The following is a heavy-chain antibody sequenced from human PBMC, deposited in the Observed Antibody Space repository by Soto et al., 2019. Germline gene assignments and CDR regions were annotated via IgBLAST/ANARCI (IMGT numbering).Heavy chain of an antibody. CDR2: IIPIFGTA. CDR1: GGTFSSYA. V-gene: IGHV1-69*13. D-gene: IGHD1-26*01. J-gene: IGHJ4*02. Sequence: EASVKVSCKASGGTFSSYAISWVRQAPGQGLEWMGGIIPIFGTANYAQKFQGRVTITADESTSTAYMELSSLRSEDTAVYYCARDHPVGATDYFDYWGQGTLVTVSS. CDR3: ARDHPVGATDYFDY.